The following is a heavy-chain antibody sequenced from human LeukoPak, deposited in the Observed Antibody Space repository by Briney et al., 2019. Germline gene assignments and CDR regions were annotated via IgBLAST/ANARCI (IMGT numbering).Heavy chain of an antibody. V-gene: IGHV3-7*01. CDR1: GFTFSSYW. Sequence: GGSLRLSCAASGFTFSSYWMSWVRQAPGKGLEWVANIKRDGSEKYYVDSVKGRFTISRDNAKNSLYLQMNCLRAEDTAVYYCARAPGWTGYSYHYYYYMDVWDEGTTVTVSS. CDR2: IKRDGSEK. D-gene: IGHD3/OR15-3a*01. J-gene: IGHJ6*03. CDR3: ARAPGWTGYSYHYYYYMDV.